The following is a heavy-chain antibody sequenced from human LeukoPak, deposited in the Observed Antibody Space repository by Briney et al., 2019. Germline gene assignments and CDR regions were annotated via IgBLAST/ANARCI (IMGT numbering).Heavy chain of an antibody. V-gene: IGHV3-48*03. J-gene: IGHJ3*02. D-gene: IGHD2-15*01. CDR1: GFTFSSYE. Sequence: QPGRSLRLSCAASGFTFSSYEMNWVRQAPGKGLEWVSYISSSGSTIYYADSVKGRFTISRDNAKNSLYLQMNSLRAEDTAVYYCARDCGGGSCYGPYDAFDIWGQGTMVTVSS. CDR2: ISSSGSTI. CDR3: ARDCGGGSCYGPYDAFDI.